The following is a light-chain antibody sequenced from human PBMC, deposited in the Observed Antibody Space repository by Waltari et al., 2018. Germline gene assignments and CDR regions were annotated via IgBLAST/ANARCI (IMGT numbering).Light chain of an antibody. Sequence: QSALTQPASVSGSPGPSITISCSGTSSDVGDYRYVAWYQQHPGKAPKLMIYEVSNRPSGVSNRFSGSKSGDTASLTISGLQAEDEADYYCSSYTTSTSYVVFGGGTKLTVL. V-gene: IGLV2-14*01. J-gene: IGLJ2*01. CDR2: EVS. CDR3: SSYTTSTSYVV. CDR1: SSDVGDYRY.